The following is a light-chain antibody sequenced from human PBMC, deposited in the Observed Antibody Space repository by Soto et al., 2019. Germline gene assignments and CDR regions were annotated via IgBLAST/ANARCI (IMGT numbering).Light chain of an antibody. CDR2: DAS. V-gene: IGKV1-5*01. CDR3: QQYNSYSGT. J-gene: IGKJ1*01. CDR1: QSISSW. Sequence: DIQITQSPSNLSASLGDKVTITCRASQSISSWLAWYQQKPGKDPKLLIYDASSLESGVPSRFSGSGSGTEFTLTISSLQPDDFATYYCQQYNSYSGTFGQGTKVDI.